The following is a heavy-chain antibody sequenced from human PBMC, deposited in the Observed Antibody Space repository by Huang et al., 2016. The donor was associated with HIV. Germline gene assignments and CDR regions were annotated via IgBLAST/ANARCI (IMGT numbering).Heavy chain of an antibody. D-gene: IGHD2-2*01. Sequence: DVQLVESGGGLVKPGGSLRLSCAAFDFTFSGYNMNWVRQGQGKGLGWVACISYSGSNIYDADSVKGRFTISRDNAKNSVFLQMNSLRAEDTALYYCARAVQSTLRGFDVWGRGTLVTVSS. CDR1: DFTFSGYN. CDR2: ISYSGSNI. V-gene: IGHV3-21*02. CDR3: ARAVQSTLRGFDV. J-gene: IGHJ3*01.